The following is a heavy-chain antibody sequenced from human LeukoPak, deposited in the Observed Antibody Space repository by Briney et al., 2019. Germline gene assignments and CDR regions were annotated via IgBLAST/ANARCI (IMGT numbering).Heavy chain of an antibody. D-gene: IGHD6-19*01. V-gene: IGHV3-21*01. CDR2: ISNSGDYI. Sequence: GGSLRLSCTVSGFTFSSFTMNWVRQGPGMGLEWVASISNSGDYISYAYSLKGRFTISRDNAKNSLFLQMSSLRAEDTAVYYCAREMYAGWYFAFDIWGQGTMVTVSS. CDR3: AREMYAGWYFAFDI. CDR1: GFTFSSFT. J-gene: IGHJ3*02.